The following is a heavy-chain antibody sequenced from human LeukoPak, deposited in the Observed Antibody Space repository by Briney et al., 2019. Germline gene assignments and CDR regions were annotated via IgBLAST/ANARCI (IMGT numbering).Heavy chain of an antibody. Sequence: ASVKVSCKASGYTFTSYGISWVRQAPGQGLEWMGWISAYNGNTNYAQKLQGRVTMTTDISTSTAYMELRSLRSDDTAVYYCARDRGATTITPYSYWGQGTLVTVSS. J-gene: IGHJ4*02. CDR2: ISAYNGNT. CDR1: GYTFTSYG. D-gene: IGHD1-26*01. V-gene: IGHV1-18*01. CDR3: ARDRGATTITPYSY.